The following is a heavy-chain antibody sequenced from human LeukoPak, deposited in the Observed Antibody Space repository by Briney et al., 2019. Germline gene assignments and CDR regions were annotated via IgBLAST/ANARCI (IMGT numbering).Heavy chain of an antibody. CDR1: GVSISSYY. CDR3: ARPQTMGSSSPLGY. Sequence: SETLSLTCTVSGVSISSYYWIWIGQPPGKGLEWIGDIHYGGRANYNPSLKSRVTTSLDTSKNQISLKLSSVTAADTAVYYCARPQTMGSSSPLGYWGQGTLVTVSS. D-gene: IGHD2-2*01. J-gene: IGHJ4*02. V-gene: IGHV4-59*01. CDR2: IHYGGRA.